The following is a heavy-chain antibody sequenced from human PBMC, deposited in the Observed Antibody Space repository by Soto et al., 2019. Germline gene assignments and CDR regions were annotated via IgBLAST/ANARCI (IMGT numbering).Heavy chain of an antibody. CDR1: GFTFGNYW. CDR3: ASGGVAYSESEW. V-gene: IGHV3-7*01. D-gene: IGHD3-10*01. Sequence: EVQLVESGGGLVQPGGSLRLSCAASGFTFGNYWMSWVRQAQGKGLEWLANINTDGSGQYYVDSVKGRFNISSDNAERSLLLDMNSPRVEDTAVYYCASGGVAYSESEWWGQGTLVTVSS. CDR2: INTDGSGQ. J-gene: IGHJ4*02.